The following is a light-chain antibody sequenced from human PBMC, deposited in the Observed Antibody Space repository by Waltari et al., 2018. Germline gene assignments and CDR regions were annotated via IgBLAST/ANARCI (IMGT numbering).Light chain of an antibody. CDR2: FRSALDK. CDR1: SGINVADRK. Sequence: QAVLTQPSSLSASPGASARLTCTLHSGINVADRKLYWYQQKPGSPPQYLLRFRSALDKQQASGLPSRFAGSKGASANAGILLISGLQSEDEADYYCMIWHSSASVFGGGTTLTVL. V-gene: IGLV5-45*03. CDR3: MIWHSSASV. J-gene: IGLJ2*01.